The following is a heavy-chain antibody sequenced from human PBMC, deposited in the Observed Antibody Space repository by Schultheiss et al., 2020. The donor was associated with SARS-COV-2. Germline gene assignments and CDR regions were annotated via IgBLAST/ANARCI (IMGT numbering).Heavy chain of an antibody. CDR3: AKDPVSGDREGGYYYYGMDV. CDR2: ISSTSGNI. V-gene: IGHV3-48*02. D-gene: IGHD2-21*01. Sequence: GGSLRLSCAASGFTFSSYSMNWVRQAPGKGLEWVSHISSTSGNIYYADSVKGRFTISRDNAKNSLYLQMSSLRDEDTAVYYCAKDPVSGDREGGYYYYGMDVWGQGTTVTVSS. J-gene: IGHJ6*02. CDR1: GFTFSSYS.